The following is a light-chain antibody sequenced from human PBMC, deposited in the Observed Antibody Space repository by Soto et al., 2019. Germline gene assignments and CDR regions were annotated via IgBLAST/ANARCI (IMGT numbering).Light chain of an antibody. Sequence: DIQMTQSPSTLSASVGDRVTIICRASQSISTWLAWYQQKPGKAPKVLIYGASSLESGVPSRFSGSGSGTEFTLTISSLQPDDFATYYCQQYKNYLTFGPGTKVDIK. CDR1: QSISTW. CDR2: GAS. J-gene: IGKJ3*01. V-gene: IGKV1-5*02. CDR3: QQYKNYLT.